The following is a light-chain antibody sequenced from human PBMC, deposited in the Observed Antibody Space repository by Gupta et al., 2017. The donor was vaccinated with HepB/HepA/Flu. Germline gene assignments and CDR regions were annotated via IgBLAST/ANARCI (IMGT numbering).Light chain of an antibody. CDR3: AAWDATLSGPV. J-gene: IGLJ3*02. V-gene: IGLV1-47*01. CDR2: RND. Sequence: QSVLTQPPPVSGTPGETVTVTSSASSSNIGKDYVYWYQQLPGTAPKLLMYRNDQRPSGVPDRFSGSKSGTSASLAISGLRSEDDGDYYCAAWDATLSGPVFGGGTTLTVL. CDR1: SSNIGKDY.